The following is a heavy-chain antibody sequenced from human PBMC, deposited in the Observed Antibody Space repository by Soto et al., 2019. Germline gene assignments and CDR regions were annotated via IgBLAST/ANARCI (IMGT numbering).Heavy chain of an antibody. CDR3: ARDLLYYFDF. CDR1: GGTFTSYT. CDR2: ITPIFGTA. D-gene: IGHD3-3*01. Sequence: ASVKVSCKASGGTFTSYTISWVRQAPGQGLEWMGGITPIFGTANYAQKFQGRVTITADESTSTAYMELSSLRSEDTAVYYCARDLLYYFDFWDQGTLVTVSS. J-gene: IGHJ4*02. V-gene: IGHV1-69*13.